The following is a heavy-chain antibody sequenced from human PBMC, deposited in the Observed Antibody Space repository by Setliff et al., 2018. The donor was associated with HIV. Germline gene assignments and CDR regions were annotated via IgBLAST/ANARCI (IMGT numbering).Heavy chain of an antibody. V-gene: IGHV4-34*01. J-gene: IGHJ4*02. D-gene: IGHD4-17*01. CDR1: NGSFSNYY. CDR2: INHSGST. Sequence: SETLSLTCAVYNGSFSNYYWTWIRQPPGKGLEWIGEINHSGSTNYNPSLKSRVTISVDTSKKQFSLNLRSVTAADTAVYYCARADGDYSVGYWGQGTLVTVSS. CDR3: ARADGDYSVGY.